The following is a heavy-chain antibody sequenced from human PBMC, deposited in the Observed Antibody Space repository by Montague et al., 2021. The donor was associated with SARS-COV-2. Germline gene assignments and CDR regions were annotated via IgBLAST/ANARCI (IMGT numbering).Heavy chain of an antibody. J-gene: IGHJ4*02. Sequence: SETLSLTCVVSGDSISTDNWCTCLRLPPRELLGWVGEIYHTGSTNYKPSLKRRASMSDNKSWHQFSLRLASVTAADTVFYYCARKGSGRSDLAYWGQGTLVTVSS. CDR2: IYHTGST. CDR3: ARKGSGRSDLAY. CDR1: GDSISTDNW. D-gene: IGHD1-26*01. V-gene: IGHV4-4*02.